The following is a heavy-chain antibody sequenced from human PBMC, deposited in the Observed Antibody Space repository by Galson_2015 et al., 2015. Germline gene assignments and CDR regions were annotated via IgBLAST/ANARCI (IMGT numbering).Heavy chain of an antibody. J-gene: IGHJ3*02. CDR1: GYTFSSYA. V-gene: IGHV3-30*01. CDR2: ISYGGSNK. CDR3: ARSLWKVTRAFDI. Sequence: SLRLSCAASGYTFSSYAMHWVRQAPGKGLEWVAVISYGGSNKYYADSVKGRFTISRDNSKNTLYLQMNSLRAEDTAVYYCARSLWKVTRAFDIRGQGTMVTVSS. D-gene: IGHD4-17*01.